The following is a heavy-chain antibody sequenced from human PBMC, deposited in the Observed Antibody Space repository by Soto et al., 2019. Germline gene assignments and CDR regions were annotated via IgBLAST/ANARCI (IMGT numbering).Heavy chain of an antibody. D-gene: IGHD2-2*01. CDR2: INPLKGDT. CDR1: GYTFSTYG. Sequence: QVQLVQSGAEMKKPGASVKVSCKASGYTFSTYGITWVRQAPGQGLDWMGWINPLKGDTNSDARFQDRVTMTTDTSTRTAYMEWRSPRSEDTAVYYCARVKVPAAILGAFDLWGQGTLVTVSS. CDR3: ARVKVPAAILGAFDL. J-gene: IGHJ3*01. V-gene: IGHV1-18*01.